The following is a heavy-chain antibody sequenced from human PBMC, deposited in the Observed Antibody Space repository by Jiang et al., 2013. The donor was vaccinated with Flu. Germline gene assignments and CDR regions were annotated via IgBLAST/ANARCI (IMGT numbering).Heavy chain of an antibody. Sequence: GSVTGRFTISRENAENSLYLQMNSLRVEDTAVYFCATGHYAMDVWGQGITVTVSS. J-gene: IGHJ6*01. CDR3: ATGHYAMDV. V-gene: IGHV3-7*04.